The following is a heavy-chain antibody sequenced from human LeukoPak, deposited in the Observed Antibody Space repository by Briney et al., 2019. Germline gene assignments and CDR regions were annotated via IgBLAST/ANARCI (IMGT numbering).Heavy chain of an antibody. V-gene: IGHV4-39*07. J-gene: IGHJ4*02. Sequence: SETLSLTCTVSGGSIRSSYYYWGWIRQPPGKGLEWIGSIYDSGSTNYNPSLKSRVTISVDTSKNQFSLKLSSVTAADTAVYYCARDLKGYSGYDFGYWGQGTLVTVSS. CDR2: IYDSGST. D-gene: IGHD5-12*01. CDR1: GGSIRSSYYY. CDR3: ARDLKGYSGYDFGY.